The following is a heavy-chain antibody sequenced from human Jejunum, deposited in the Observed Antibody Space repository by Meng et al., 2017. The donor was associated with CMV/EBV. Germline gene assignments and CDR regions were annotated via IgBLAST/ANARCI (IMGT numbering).Heavy chain of an antibody. CDR3: ARKSIDY. CDR2: ITSGSTFI. CDR1: GFTFSASN. Sequence: LKISCEGSGFTFSASNRNWVRQAPGKGLEWVSSITSGSTFIYYADSVKGRFTISRDNAKNSLYLQMNSLRAEDTAVYYCARKSIDYWGQGTLVTVSS. V-gene: IGHV3-21*01. J-gene: IGHJ4*02.